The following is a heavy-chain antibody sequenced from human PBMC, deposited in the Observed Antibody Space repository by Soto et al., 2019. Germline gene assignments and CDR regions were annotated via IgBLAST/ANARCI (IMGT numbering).Heavy chain of an antibody. Sequence: GSGPTLVNPTQTLTLTCTFSGFSLSTSKMCVSWIRQPPGKALEWLARIDWDDDKYYNTSLKTRLTISKDTSKNQVVLTMTDMDPVDTATYYCARTSGTYDILSCYYFPPSVYWGQGTLVTFSS. CDR3: ARTSGTYDILSCYYFPPSVY. D-gene: IGHD3-9*01. J-gene: IGHJ4*02. V-gene: IGHV2-70*11. CDR1: GFSLSTSKMC. CDR2: IDWDDDK.